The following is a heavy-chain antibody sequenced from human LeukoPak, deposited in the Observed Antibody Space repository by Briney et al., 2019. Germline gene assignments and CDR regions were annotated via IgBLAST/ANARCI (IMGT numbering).Heavy chain of an antibody. J-gene: IGHJ4*02. Sequence: PGGSLRLSCAASGISFSRLGMHWVRQAPGNGLEWVAVIWYDGVNKYYADSVKGRFTISRDNSKNTLYLQMNSLKADDTAVYYCAGAVGSYIDSWGQGTLVTVSS. CDR1: GISFSRLG. D-gene: IGHD1-26*01. V-gene: IGHV3-33*01. CDR3: AGAVGSYIDS. CDR2: IWYDGVNK.